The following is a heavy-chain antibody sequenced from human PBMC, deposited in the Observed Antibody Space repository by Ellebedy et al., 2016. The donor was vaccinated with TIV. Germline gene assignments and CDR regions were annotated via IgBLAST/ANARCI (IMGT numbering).Heavy chain of an antibody. CDR2: FDPEDAET. V-gene: IGHV1-24*01. D-gene: IGHD1-26*01. Sequence: AASVKVSCKVSAYTLTELSMHWVRQAPGKGLAWMGGFDPEDAETIHAQKFQGRVTMTDDTSTDTAYIELSSLRTEDTAVYYCATGRGSGRLRERYYYSYYGMDVWGQGTTVTVSS. CDR1: AYTLTELS. J-gene: IGHJ6*02. CDR3: ATGRGSGRLRERYYYSYYGMDV.